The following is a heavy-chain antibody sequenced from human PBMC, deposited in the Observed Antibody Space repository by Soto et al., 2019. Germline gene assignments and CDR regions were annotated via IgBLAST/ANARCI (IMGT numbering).Heavy chain of an antibody. V-gene: IGHV4-59*12. D-gene: IGHD2-8*02. J-gene: IGHJ4*02. CDR2: INHSGST. Sequence: PSETLSLTCSVSGGSISGYYWSWIRQTPETGLKWIGDINHSGSTNYNPSLKSRVTISIDTSKNQFSLKLTSVTAADTAVYYCARDKITGLFDYWGQGTLVTVSS. CDR3: ARDKITGLFDY. CDR1: GGSISGYY.